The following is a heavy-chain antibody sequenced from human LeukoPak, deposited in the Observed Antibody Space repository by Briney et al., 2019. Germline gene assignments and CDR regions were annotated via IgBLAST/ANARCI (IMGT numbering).Heavy chain of an antibody. CDR2: IIGSGGGT. D-gene: IGHD3-9*01. Sequence: GGSLRLSCEASGFTFSRYALIWVRQAPGKGLEWVSAIIGSGGGTQYADSVKGRFTISRDNSKNTLYLQMKSLRAEDTAVYYCAKDQYYDILTGDSYFDYWGQGTLVTVSS. V-gene: IGHV3-23*01. CDR3: AKDQYYDILTGDSYFDY. CDR1: GFTFSRYA. J-gene: IGHJ4*02.